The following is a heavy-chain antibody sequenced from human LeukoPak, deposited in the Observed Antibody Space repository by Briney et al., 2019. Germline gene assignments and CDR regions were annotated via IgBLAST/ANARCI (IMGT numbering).Heavy chain of an antibody. V-gene: IGHV1-18*01. CDR1: GYTFTSYG. CDR3: ARGGVATKPLDY. CDR2: INAGNGNT. J-gene: IGHJ4*02. Sequence: ASVKVSCKASGYTFTSYGISWVRQAPGQGLEWMGWINAGNGNTKYSQKFQGRVTITRDTSASTAYMELSSLRSDDTAVYYCARGGVATKPLDYWGQGTLVTVSS. D-gene: IGHD5-12*01.